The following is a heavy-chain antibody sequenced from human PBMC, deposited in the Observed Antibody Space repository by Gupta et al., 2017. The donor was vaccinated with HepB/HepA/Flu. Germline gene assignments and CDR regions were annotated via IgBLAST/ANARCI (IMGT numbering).Heavy chain of an antibody. CDR3: ARHQAGWYFDL. V-gene: IGHV4-39*01. J-gene: IGHJ2*01. D-gene: IGHD6-19*01. Sequence: QVQLQESGPGLVKPPETLSLTCTASGVSMSSSAASWAWFRQPPGKGLEWIGSIFYSGRTHYNPSLESRVTVSVDSSKNQFSLRLISMTAADTAVYYCARHQAGWYFDLWGRATLVTVSS. CDR2: IFYSGRT. CDR1: GVSMSSSAAS.